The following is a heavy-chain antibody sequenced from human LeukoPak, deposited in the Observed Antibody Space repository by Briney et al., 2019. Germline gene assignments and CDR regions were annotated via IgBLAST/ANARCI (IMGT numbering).Heavy chain of an antibody. CDR3: ARSDY. J-gene: IGHJ4*02. CDR2: ISSSGSYI. V-gene: IGHV3-21*04. Sequence: GGSLRLSCTASGFTFSSYNMNWVRQAPGKGLEWVSSISSSGSYIYFGDSVKARFTISRDNAKNALYLQMNSLRAEDTAVYYCARSDYWGQGTLVTVSS. CDR1: GFTFSSYN.